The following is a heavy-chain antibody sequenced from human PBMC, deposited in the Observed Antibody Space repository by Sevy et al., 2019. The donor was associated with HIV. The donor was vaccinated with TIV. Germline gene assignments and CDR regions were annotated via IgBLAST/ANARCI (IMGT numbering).Heavy chain of an antibody. V-gene: IGHV3-49*04. J-gene: IGHJ4*02. CDR2: LKSDVYGGTV. CDR3: TRGKAAQTIFDY. CDR1: GFTFGDYC. D-gene: IGHD3-16*01. Sequence: GGSLRVSCTASGFTFGDYCMSWVRQAPGKGLEWVAFLKSDVYGGTVDHAASVRGRFVIARDDSKTIAYLQMNDLETADTGVYYCTRGKAAQTIFDYWGQGALVTVSS.